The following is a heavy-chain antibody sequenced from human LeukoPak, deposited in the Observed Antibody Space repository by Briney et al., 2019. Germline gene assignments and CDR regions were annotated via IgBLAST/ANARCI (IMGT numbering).Heavy chain of an antibody. D-gene: IGHD4-23*01. CDR2: IYSGGST. V-gene: IGHV3-66*01. J-gene: IGHJ4*02. CDR1: GFTVSSNY. CDR3: ARVHTVVAPFDS. Sequence: GGSLRLSCAASGFTVSSNYMTWVRQAPGKGLEWVSVIYSGGSTNYADSVKGRFTISRDNAKSSLYLQMNSLRAEDTAVYYCARVHTVVAPFDSWGQGTLVTVSS.